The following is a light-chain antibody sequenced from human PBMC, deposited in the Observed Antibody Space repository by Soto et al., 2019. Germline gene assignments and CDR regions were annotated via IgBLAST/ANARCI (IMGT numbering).Light chain of an antibody. CDR1: QSLNNR. V-gene: IGKV1-5*01. Sequence: DIQLTQSPSTLSASVGDRGTITFRAIQSLNNRLAWYQQKPGKAPKLLIYDASTLESGVSSRFSGTGSGTEFTLTIRSLQPEDFATYYCQQSFRSPITFGQGTRLEI. J-gene: IGKJ5*01. CDR2: DAS. CDR3: QQSFRSPIT.